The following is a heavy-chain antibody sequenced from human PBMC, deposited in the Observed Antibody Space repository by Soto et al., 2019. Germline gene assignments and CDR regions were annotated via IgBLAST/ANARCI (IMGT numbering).Heavy chain of an antibody. J-gene: IGHJ6*02. CDR3: ARVGTAGYGMDV. V-gene: IGHV4-61*01. CDR2: IYYSGRT. CDR1: GVSVSSGSYY. D-gene: IGHD6-13*01. Sequence: QVQLQESGPGLVKPSETLSLTCTVSGVSVSSGSYYWSWIRQPPGKGLEWIGYIYYSGRTNYNPSLKSRVTISVDTSKNQFSLKLSSVTAADTAVYYCARVGTAGYGMDVWGQGTTVTVSS.